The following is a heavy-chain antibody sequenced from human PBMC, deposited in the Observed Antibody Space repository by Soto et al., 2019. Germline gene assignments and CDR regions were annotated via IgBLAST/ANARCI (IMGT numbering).Heavy chain of an antibody. V-gene: IGHV3-74*01. CDR2: INSDGSTT. CDR1: GFTFSTYW. J-gene: IGHJ4*02. CDR3: ARVGQGRYYFDY. Sequence: EVHLVESGGGLVQPGGSLRLSCAGPGFTFSTYWMHWVRQVPGKGLVWVSRINSDGSTTSYADSVKGRFTISRDNAKDTLYLQMNSLRAEDTAVYYCARVGQGRYYFDYWGQGTLVTVSS.